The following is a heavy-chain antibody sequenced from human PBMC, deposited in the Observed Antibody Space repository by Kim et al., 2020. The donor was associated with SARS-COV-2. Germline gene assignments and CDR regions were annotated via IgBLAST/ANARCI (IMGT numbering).Heavy chain of an antibody. CDR1: GGSFSGYY. CDR3: ASRLHGSGSYYLDY. J-gene: IGHJ4*02. Sequence: SETLSLTCAVYGGSFSGYYWSWIRQPPGKGLEWIGEINHSGSTNYNPSLKSRVTISVDTSKNQFSLKLSSVTAADTAVYYCASRLHGSGSYYLDYWGQGTLVTVSS. D-gene: IGHD3-10*01. V-gene: IGHV4-34*01. CDR2: INHSGST.